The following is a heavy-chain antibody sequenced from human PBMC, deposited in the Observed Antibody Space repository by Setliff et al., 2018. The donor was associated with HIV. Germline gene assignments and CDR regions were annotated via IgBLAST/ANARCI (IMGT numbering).Heavy chain of an antibody. J-gene: IGHJ4*02. D-gene: IGHD2-21*01. V-gene: IGHV3-21*01. CDR3: ARDDPSIIGRRALRY. CDR1: GFSFDDYS. CDR2: ISTGGSFI. Sequence: PGGSLRLSCAASGFSFDDYSMNWVRQAPGKGLEWVSCISTGGSFIYYADSVKGRFTISRDNAKKSVYLQMTSLTADDTAVYYCARDDPSIIGRRALRYWGQGILVTVSS.